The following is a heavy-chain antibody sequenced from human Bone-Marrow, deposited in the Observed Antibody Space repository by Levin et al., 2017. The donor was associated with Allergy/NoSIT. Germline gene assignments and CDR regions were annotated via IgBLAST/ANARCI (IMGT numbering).Heavy chain of an antibody. CDR3: ARISKAAPQDAFDI. Sequence: SGPTLVKPTQTLTLTCTFSGFSLSTSGMCVSWIRQPPGKALEWLALIDWDDDKYYSTYLKTRLTISKDTSKLQVVLTMTNIDPVHTATYYCARISKAAPQDAFDIWGQATMVTVSS. D-gene: IGHD6-13*01. V-gene: IGHV2-70*01. CDR2: IDWDDDK. CDR1: GFSLSTSGMC. J-gene: IGHJ3*02.